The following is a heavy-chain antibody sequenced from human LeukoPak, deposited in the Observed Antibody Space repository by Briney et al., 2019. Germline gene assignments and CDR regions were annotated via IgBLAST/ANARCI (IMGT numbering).Heavy chain of an antibody. D-gene: IGHD3-22*01. CDR1: GGSISSGGYY. J-gene: IGHJ4*02. CDR2: INHSGST. V-gene: IGHV4-39*07. CDR3: ARYSYYDSSGYYYRPFDY. Sequence: SETLSLTCTVSGGSISSGGYYWSWIRQPPGKGLEWIWEINHSGSTNYNPSLKSRVTISVDTSKNQFSLKLSSVTAADTAVYYCARYSYYDSSGYYYRPFDYWGQGTLVTVSS.